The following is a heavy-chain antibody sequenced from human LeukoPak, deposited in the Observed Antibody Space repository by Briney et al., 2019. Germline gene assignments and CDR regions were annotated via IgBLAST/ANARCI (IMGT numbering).Heavy chain of an antibody. Sequence: SETVSLTCTVSGGSITSYYWIWIRQPPGKGLEWIGSIYYSGSTSYNPSLKSRVTISVDTSKNQFSLKVTSVTAADTAVYYCARGFIGSSSWYFDYWGQET. CDR1: GGSITSYY. J-gene: IGHJ4*02. CDR2: IYYSGST. D-gene: IGHD6-13*01. CDR3: ARGFIGSSSWYFDY. V-gene: IGHV4-59*01.